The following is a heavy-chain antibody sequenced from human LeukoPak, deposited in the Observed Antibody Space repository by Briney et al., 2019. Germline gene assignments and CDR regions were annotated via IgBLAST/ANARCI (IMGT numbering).Heavy chain of an antibody. CDR1: GGSFSGYY. D-gene: IGHD2-2*02. CDR3: ARGQIVVVPAAIWRDYYFDY. Sequence: SETLSLTCAVYGGSFSGYYWSWIRQPPGKGLEWIGEINHSGSTNYNPSLKSRVTISVDTSKNQFSLKLSSVTAADTAVYYCARGQIVVVPAAIWRDYYFDYWGQGTLVTVSS. V-gene: IGHV4-34*01. J-gene: IGHJ4*02. CDR2: INHSGST.